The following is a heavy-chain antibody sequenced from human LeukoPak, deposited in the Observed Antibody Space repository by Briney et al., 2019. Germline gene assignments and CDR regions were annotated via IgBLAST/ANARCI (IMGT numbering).Heavy chain of an antibody. V-gene: IGHV3-7*03. CDR3: ARNNGMDV. CDR2: VNRDGSET. J-gene: IGHJ6*02. Sequence: GGSLRLSCAAYGFALSSHWMTWVRQVPGRGPEWVANVNRDGSETYYLDSVKGRFTISKDNAKNSLYLQMNSLRAEDTALYHCARNNGMDVWGQGTTVIVSS. CDR1: GFALSSHW.